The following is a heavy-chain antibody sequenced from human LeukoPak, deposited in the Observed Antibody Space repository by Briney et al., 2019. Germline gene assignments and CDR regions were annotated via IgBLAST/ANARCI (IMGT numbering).Heavy chain of an antibody. J-gene: IGHJ6*03. V-gene: IGHV1-2*02. CDR2: IDPNSGGA. CDR1: GYTFTGYY. Sequence: ASVKVSCKASGYTFTGYYIHWVRQAPGQGLEWMGWIDPNSGGANYTQKFQGRVTLTRDTSISTAYMELSRLRSDDTAVYYCARDRLEGYSGYGSPLYYYMDVWGKGTTVTISS. D-gene: IGHD5-12*01. CDR3: ARDRLEGYSGYGSPLYYYMDV.